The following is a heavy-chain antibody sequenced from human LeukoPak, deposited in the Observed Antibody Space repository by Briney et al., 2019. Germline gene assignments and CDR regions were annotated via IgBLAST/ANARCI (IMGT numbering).Heavy chain of an antibody. CDR1: GFTFSSYW. V-gene: IGHV3-7*01. CDR3: ARDVFLRGMDV. CDR2: IKHDGSEK. Sequence: GGSLRLSCAASGFTFSSYWMSWVRQAPGTGLEWVANIKHDGSEKYCVDSVKGRFTNSRDNAKNSLYLQMSSLRAEDTAVYYCARDVFLRGMDVWGQGTAVTVSS. D-gene: IGHD2/OR15-2a*01. J-gene: IGHJ6*02.